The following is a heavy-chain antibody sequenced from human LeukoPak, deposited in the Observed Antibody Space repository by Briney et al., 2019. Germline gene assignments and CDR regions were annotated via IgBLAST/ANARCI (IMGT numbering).Heavy chain of an antibody. CDR2: IKQDGSGK. D-gene: IGHD3-9*01. CDR1: GFTFSIYW. CDR3: ARGGYALRYFDWLFDFDY. Sequence: PGGSLRLSCAASGFTFSIYWMTWVRQAPGKGLEWVAKIKQDGSGKYYVDSVKGRFTISRDNAKNSLYLQMNSLRAEDTAVYYCARGGYALRYFDWLFDFDYWGQGTLVTVSS. J-gene: IGHJ4*02. V-gene: IGHV3-7*01.